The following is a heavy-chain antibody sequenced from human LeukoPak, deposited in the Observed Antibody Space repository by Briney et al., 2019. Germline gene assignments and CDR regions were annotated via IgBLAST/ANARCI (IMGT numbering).Heavy chain of an antibody. CDR2: IRSKAYGGTT. CDR1: GFTFGDYA. CDR3: TRERYGSAYYGY. J-gene: IGHJ4*02. V-gene: IGHV3-49*04. Sequence: GGSLRLSCTASGFTFGDYAMSWVRQAPGKGLEWVGFIRSKAYGGTTEYAASVNGRFTISRDDSKSIADLQMNSLKTEDTAVYYCTRERYGSAYYGYWGQGILVTVTS. D-gene: IGHD3-22*01.